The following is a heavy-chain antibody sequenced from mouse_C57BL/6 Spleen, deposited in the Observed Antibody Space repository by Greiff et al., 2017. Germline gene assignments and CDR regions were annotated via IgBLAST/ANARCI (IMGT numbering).Heavy chain of an antibody. Sequence: QVQLQQPGAELVMPGASVKLSCKASGYTFTSYWMHWVKQRPGQGLEWIGEIDPSDSYTNYKRKFKGKSTLTVDKSSSTAYMQLSSLTSEDSAVYCGARRWDAMDYWGQGTSVTVSS. V-gene: IGHV1-69*01. D-gene: IGHD4-1*01. CDR3: ARRWDAMDY. CDR2: IDPSDSYT. CDR1: GYTFTSYW. J-gene: IGHJ4*01.